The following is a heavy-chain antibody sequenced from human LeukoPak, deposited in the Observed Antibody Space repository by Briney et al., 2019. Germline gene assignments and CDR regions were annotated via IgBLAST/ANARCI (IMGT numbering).Heavy chain of an antibody. CDR3: AKVLQYYYYGMDV. D-gene: IGHD5-24*01. CDR2: ISNSGGSK. CDR1: GFTFSSYA. J-gene: IGHJ6*02. V-gene: IGHV3-23*01. Sequence: GGSLRLSCAASGFTFSSYAMSWVRQAPGKGLEWVSAISNSGGSKYYADSVKGRFTISRDNSKNTLYLQMNSLRAEDTAVYYCAKVLQYYYYGMDVWGQGTTVTVSS.